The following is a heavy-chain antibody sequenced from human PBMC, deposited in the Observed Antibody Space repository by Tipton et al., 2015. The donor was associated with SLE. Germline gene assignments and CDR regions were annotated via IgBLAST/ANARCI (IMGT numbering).Heavy chain of an antibody. D-gene: IGHD2-2*01. Sequence: TLSLTCTVSGGSISSGSYYWSWIRQPAGKGLEWIGRIYTSGSTNYNPSLKSRVTISVDTPKNQFSLKLSSVTAADTAVYYCARDLAYCSSTSCFDYFDSWGQGTLVTVSS. J-gene: IGHJ4*02. CDR2: IYTSGST. CDR1: GGSISSGSYY. V-gene: IGHV4-61*02. CDR3: ARDLAYCSSTSCFDYFDS.